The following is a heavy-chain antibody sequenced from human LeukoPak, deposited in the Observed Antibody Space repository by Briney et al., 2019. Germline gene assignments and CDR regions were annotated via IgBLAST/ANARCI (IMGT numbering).Heavy chain of an antibody. V-gene: IGHV3-53*01. CDR1: GFTFSSYA. J-gene: IGHJ4*02. CDR2: IYSGGST. D-gene: IGHD1-14*01. CDR3: ARDNRSADY. Sequence: GVSLRLSCAASGFTFSSYAMSWVRQAPGKGLEWVSVIYSGGSTYYADSVKGRFTISRDNSKNTLYLQMNSLRAEDTAVYYCARDNRSADYWGQGTLVTVSS.